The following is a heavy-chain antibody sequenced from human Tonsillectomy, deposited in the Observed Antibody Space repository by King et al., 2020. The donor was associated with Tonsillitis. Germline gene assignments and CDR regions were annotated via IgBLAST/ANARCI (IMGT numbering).Heavy chain of an antibody. CDR3: TTAGGYSSSPWNLQD. J-gene: IGHJ1*01. D-gene: IGHD6-13*01. V-gene: IGHV3-15*01. CDR1: GLTFSDAW. Sequence: QLVESGGGLVKPGGSLRLSCAASGLTFSDAWMNWVRQAPGKGLEWVGRIKSRNDAVTTDYAAPGKGRFTITKDDSKNSLYLQMNNLKTEDTGIYYCTTAGGYSSSPWNLQDWGQGTLVTVS. CDR2: IKSRNDAVTT.